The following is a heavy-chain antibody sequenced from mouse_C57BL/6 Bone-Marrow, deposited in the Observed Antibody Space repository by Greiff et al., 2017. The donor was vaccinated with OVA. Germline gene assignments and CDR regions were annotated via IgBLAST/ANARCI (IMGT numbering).Heavy chain of an antibody. CDR2: ISDGGSYT. CDR3: ARDGYYGNYVRLAWFAY. V-gene: IGHV5-4*01. Sequence: EVKVVESGGGLVKPGGSLKLYCAASGFTFSSYAMSWVRQTPEKRLEWVATISDGGSYTYYPDNVKGRFTISRDNAKNNLYLQMSHLKSEDTAMYYCARDGYYGNYVRLAWFAYWGQGTLVTVSA. J-gene: IGHJ3*01. D-gene: IGHD2-1*01. CDR1: GFTFSSYA.